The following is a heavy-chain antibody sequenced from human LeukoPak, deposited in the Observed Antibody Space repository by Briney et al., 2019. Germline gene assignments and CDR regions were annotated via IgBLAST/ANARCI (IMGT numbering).Heavy chain of an antibody. D-gene: IGHD2-21*02. CDR2: IYHSGST. V-gene: IGHV4-38-2*02. Sequence: SETLSLTCTVSGGSISNYYWGWIRQPPGKGLEWIGSIYHSGSTYYNPSLKSRVTISVDTSKNQFSLKLSSVTAADTAVYYCARVLGVVTANLDYWGQGTLVTVSS. CDR3: ARVLGVVTANLDY. J-gene: IGHJ4*02. CDR1: GGSISNYY.